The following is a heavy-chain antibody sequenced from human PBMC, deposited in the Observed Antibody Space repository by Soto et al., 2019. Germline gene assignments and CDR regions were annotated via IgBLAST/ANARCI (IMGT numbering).Heavy chain of an antibody. CDR2: IISSSSYT. V-gene: IGHV3-11*05. CDR1: GFTFSEYY. D-gene: IGHD5-12*01. CDR3: ARDHHRYSGYDYVDY. J-gene: IGHJ4*02. Sequence: GRYLRLASAASGFTFSEYYMSLFRQAPGKGLDWVSYIISSSSYTNYADSVKGRFTISRDNAKNSLYLQMNSLRAEDTAVYYCARDHHRYSGYDYVDYWGQGT.